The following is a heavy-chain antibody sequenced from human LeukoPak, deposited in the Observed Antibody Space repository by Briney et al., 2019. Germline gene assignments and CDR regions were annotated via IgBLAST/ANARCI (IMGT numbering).Heavy chain of an antibody. CDR2: IYYTGST. J-gene: IGHJ3*02. Sequence: SETLSLTCTVSGGSISSFYWSWIRQPPGKGLEWIGYIYYTGSTNYNSSLKSRVTISVDTSKNQFSLKLSSVTAADTAVYYCARHGYYDSSGYYYDAFDIWGQGTMVTVSS. CDR3: ARHGYYDSSGYYYDAFDI. D-gene: IGHD3-22*01. CDR1: GGSISSFY. V-gene: IGHV4-59*08.